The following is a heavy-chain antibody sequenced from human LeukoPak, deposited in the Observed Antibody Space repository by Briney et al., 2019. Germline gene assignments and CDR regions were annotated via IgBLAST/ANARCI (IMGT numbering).Heavy chain of an antibody. V-gene: IGHV4-39*01. D-gene: IGHD3-9*01. CDR3: ARLVSYDVMTENFYKYYVDV. J-gene: IGHJ6*03. CDR2: IYYTGST. CDR1: SGSNSSNNYY. Sequence: SETLSLTCIVSSGSNSSNNYYWGWIRQPPGKGLEWIGSIYYTGSTFYNPSLKSRVTMSLDALRNQFTLKVTSVTATDTAVYYCARLVSYDVMTENFYKYYVDVWGKGTTVTVSS.